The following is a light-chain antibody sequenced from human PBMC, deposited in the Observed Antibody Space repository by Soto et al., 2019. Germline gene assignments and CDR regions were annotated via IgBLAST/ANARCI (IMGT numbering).Light chain of an antibody. V-gene: IGKV3-15*01. CDR3: QQYNNWPFT. J-gene: IGKJ3*01. CDR2: GAS. CDR1: QSVRSN. Sequence: EIVMTQSPATLSVSPGDGATLSCTASQSVRSNLAWYQQKPDQAPRLLIYGASSRATDIPARFSGSGSGTEFTLTISSLQSEDFAVYYCQQYNNWPFTFGPGTKVDIK.